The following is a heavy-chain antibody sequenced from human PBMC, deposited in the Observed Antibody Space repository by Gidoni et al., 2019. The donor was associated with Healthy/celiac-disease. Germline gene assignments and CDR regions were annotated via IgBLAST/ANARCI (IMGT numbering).Heavy chain of an antibody. CDR3: ARAVVGRFGVGENDY. Sequence: QVQLQESGPGLVKPSETLSLTCTVSGGSISSYYWSWIRQPPGKGLEWIGYIYYSGSTNYNPSLKSRVTISVDTSKNQFSLKLSSVTAADTAVYYCARAVVGRFGVGENDYWGQGTLVTVSS. CDR2: IYYSGST. J-gene: IGHJ4*02. D-gene: IGHD3-10*01. V-gene: IGHV4-59*01. CDR1: GGSISSYY.